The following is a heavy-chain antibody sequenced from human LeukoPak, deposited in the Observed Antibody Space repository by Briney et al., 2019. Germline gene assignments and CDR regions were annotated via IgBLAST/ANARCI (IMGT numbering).Heavy chain of an antibody. Sequence: GGSLRLSCAASGFTFSVYGMHWVRQTPGKGLEWVAIISCDGSNKYYADSVKGRFTISRDNSKNTLYLQMNSLRPEDTAVYYCAKLIAGYCTSTSCYNGGMDVWGQGTTVTVSS. D-gene: IGHD2-2*02. CDR1: GFTFSVYG. CDR2: ISCDGSNK. J-gene: IGHJ6*02. CDR3: AKLIAGYCTSTSCYNGGMDV. V-gene: IGHV3-30*18.